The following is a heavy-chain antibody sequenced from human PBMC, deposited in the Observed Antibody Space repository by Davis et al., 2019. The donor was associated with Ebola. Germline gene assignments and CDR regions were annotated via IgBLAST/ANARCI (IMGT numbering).Heavy chain of an antibody. D-gene: IGHD5-12*01. Sequence: ASVKVSCKAFGYTFTSYGISWVRQAPGQGLEWMGWISAYNGNTNYAQKLQGRVTMTTDTSTSTAYMELRSLRSDDTAVYYCARGISMVATSWFDPWGQGTLVTVSS. J-gene: IGHJ5*02. CDR1: GYTFTSYG. CDR3: ARGISMVATSWFDP. V-gene: IGHV1-18*01. CDR2: ISAYNGNT.